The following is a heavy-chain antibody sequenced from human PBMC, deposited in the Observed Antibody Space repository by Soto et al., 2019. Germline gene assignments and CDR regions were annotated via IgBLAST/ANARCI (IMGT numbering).Heavy chain of an antibody. CDR3: AREAVAGLYYYYYYGMDV. CDR1: GYSISSGYY. CDR2: IYHSGST. D-gene: IGHD6-19*01. Sequence: TSETLSLTCAVSGYSISSGYYWGWIRQPPGKGLEWIGSIYHSGSTYYNPSLKSRVTISVDTSKNQFSLKLSSVTAADTAVYYCAREAVAGLYYYYYYGMDVWGQGATVTV. J-gene: IGHJ6*02. V-gene: IGHV4-38-2*02.